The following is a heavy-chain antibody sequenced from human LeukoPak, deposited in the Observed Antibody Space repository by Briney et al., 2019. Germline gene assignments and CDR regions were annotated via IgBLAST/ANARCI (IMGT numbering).Heavy chain of an antibody. V-gene: IGHV3-23*01. CDR2: ISASGGST. CDR3: AKDGVVATSDP. Sequence: PGGSLRLSCAASGFTFSNAWMNWVRQAPGKGLEWVSTISASGGSTDYADSVKGRFTISRDNSKNTVYLQMNSLRVEDTAVYYCAKDGVVATSDPWGQGTLVTVSS. J-gene: IGHJ5*02. D-gene: IGHD5-12*01. CDR1: GFTFSNAW.